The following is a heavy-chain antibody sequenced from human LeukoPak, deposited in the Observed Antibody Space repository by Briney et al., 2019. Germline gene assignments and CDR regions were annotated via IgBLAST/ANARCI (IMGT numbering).Heavy chain of an antibody. Sequence: SETLSLTCTVSGGSISSYYWSWIRQPPGKGLEWIGYIYYSGSTNYNPSLKSRVTISVDTPKNQFSLKLSSVTAADTAVYYCASLSTGDVFDYWGQGTLVTVSS. CDR1: GGSISSYY. CDR2: IYYSGST. CDR3: ASLSTGDVFDY. D-gene: IGHD7-27*01. V-gene: IGHV4-59*01. J-gene: IGHJ4*02.